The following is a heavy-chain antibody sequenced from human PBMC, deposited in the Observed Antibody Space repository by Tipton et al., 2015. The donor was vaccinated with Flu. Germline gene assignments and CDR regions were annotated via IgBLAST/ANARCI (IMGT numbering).Heavy chain of an antibody. J-gene: IGHJ4*02. CDR2: IYPSGTT. V-gene: IGHV4-39*01. D-gene: IGHD3-10*02. CDR3: ARLSYYDVDLKNFYFDY. CDR1: SGSIRSTNYF. Sequence: TLSLTCTVSSGSIRSTNYFCAWIRQPPGKRLELIGSIYPSGTTYCNPSLKSRVTISVDTSKSQFSLKLRSRTAADTAVYYCARLSYYDVDLKNFYFDYWGQGALVTVSS.